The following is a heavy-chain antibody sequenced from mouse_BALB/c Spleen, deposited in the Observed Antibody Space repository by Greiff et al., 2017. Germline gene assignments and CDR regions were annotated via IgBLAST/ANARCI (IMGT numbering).Heavy chain of an antibody. CDR3: ARETVHFEY. D-gene: IGHD1-1*01. CDR1: GYTFSSYW. J-gene: IGHJ2*01. CDR2: ILPGSGST. Sequence: LVESGAELMKPGASVKISCKATGYTFSSYWIEWVKQRPGHGLEWIGEILPGSGSTNYNEKFKGKATFTADTSSNTAYMQLSSLTSEDSAVSYCARETVHFEYWGEGTTLTVSP. V-gene: IGHV1-9*01.